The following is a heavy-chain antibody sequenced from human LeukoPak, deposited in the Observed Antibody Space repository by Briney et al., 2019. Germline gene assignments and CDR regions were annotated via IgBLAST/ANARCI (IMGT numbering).Heavy chain of an antibody. J-gene: IGHJ1*01. CDR2: IYISVTT. D-gene: IGHD3-9*01. CDR3: ASSLRYFDWLPLAYFQH. V-gene: IGHV4-39*07. CDR1: GGSISSSSYF. Sequence: SETLSLTCTVSGGSISSSSYFWGWIRQPPGKGLEWIGSIYISVTTYYSPSLKSRVTISVDASKNQFSLKLSSVTAADTAVYYCASSLRYFDWLPLAYFQHWGQGTLVTVSS.